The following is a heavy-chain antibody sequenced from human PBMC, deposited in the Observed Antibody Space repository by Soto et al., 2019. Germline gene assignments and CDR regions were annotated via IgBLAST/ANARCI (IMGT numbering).Heavy chain of an antibody. CDR3: ARYIVVRGVNTQRVLPNQRRPDQNYYYYYMDV. V-gene: IGHV4-59*08. D-gene: IGHD3-10*01. J-gene: IGHJ6*03. Sequence: SETLSLTCTVSGGSISGYYGSWIRQPPGKGLEWIGYIYYSGSTNYNPSLKSRVTISVDTSKNQFSLKLSSVTAADTAVYYCARYIVVRGVNTQRVLPNQRRPDQNYYYYYMDVWGKGTTVTVSS. CDR2: IYYSGST. CDR1: GGSISGYY.